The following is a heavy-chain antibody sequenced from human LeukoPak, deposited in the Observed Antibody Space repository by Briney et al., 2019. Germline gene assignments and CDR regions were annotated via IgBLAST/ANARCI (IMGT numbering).Heavy chain of an antibody. D-gene: IGHD6-13*01. CDR3: ARGVYIAAAQYAY. Sequence: KASETLSLTCAVYGGSFGGYYWSWIRQPPGKGLEWIGEINHSGSTNYNPSLKSRVTISVDTSKNQFSLKLSSVTAADTAVYYCARGVYIAAAQYAYWGQGTLVTVSS. V-gene: IGHV4-34*01. CDR1: GGSFGGYY. CDR2: INHSGST. J-gene: IGHJ4*02.